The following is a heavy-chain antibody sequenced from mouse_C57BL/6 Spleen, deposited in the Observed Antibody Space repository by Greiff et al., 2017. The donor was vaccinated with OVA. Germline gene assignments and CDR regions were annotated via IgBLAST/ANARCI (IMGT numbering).Heavy chain of an antibody. CDR1: GFTFSSYG. J-gene: IGHJ4*01. CDR3: ARHFGSYYGMDY. V-gene: IGHV5-6*01. CDR2: ISSGGSYT. D-gene: IGHD4-1*01. Sequence: EVQLVESGGDLVKPGGSLKLSCAASGFTFSSYGTSWVRQTPDKRLEWVATISSGGSYTYYPDSVKGRFTISRDNAKNTLYLQMSSLKAEDTAMYYCARHFGSYYGMDYWGQGTSVTVSS.